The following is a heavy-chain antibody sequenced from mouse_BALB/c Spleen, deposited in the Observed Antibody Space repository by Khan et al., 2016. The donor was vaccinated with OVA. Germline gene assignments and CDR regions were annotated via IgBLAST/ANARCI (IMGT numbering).Heavy chain of an antibody. Sequence: QIQLVQSGPELKKPGETVKISCKASGYTFTNYGMNWVKQAPGKGLKWMGWINTYTGEPTYADDFKGRVAFSLETSASTAYLQINNLKNEDTAKYFCARMKPYWYFDLWGAGTTVTVSS. J-gene: IGHJ1*01. CDR3: ARMKPYWYFDL. CDR1: GYTFTNYG. V-gene: IGHV9-3-1*01. CDR2: INTYTGEP.